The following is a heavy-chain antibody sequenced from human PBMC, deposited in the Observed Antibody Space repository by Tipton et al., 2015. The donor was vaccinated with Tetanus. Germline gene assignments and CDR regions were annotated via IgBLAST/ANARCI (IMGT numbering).Heavy chain of an antibody. CDR1: GGSVSSGSYY. CDR2: IYYNGNM. V-gene: IGHV4-39*01. D-gene: IGHD2-21*02. J-gene: IGHJ5*02. Sequence: GLVKPSETLSLTCTVSGGSVSSGSYYWSWVRQPPGKGLEWIGNIYYNGNMLENPSLKGRVTLSLDKSKNQFSLNLTSVTAADTAVYYCARTADNWFDPWGQGILVTVSS. CDR3: ARTADNWFDP.